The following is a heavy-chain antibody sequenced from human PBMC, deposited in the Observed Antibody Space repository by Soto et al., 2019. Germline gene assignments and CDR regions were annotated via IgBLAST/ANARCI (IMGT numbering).Heavy chain of an antibody. CDR2: IYYSGST. D-gene: IGHD6-19*01. V-gene: IGHV4-61*01. CDR3: VRGTGPYSSGWYYFDC. Sequence: SETLSLTCTVSGGSVSSVNYYWSWIRQPPGKGLEWIGHIYYSGSTNYNPSFKSRLTISIDTSKNQFSLKLASVTAADTAVYYCVRGTGPYSSGWYYFDCWGQGTLVTVSS. J-gene: IGHJ4*02. CDR1: GGSVSSVNYY.